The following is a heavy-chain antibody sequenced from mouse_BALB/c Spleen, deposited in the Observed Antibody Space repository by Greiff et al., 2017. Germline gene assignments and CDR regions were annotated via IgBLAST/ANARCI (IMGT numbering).Heavy chain of an antibody. J-gene: IGHJ2*01. CDR1: GFTFSSYA. D-gene: IGHD6-2*01. CDR3: ARVAGSPYFDY. Sequence: EVKLMESGGGLVKPGGSLKLSCAASGFTFSSYAMSWVRQTPEKRLAWVASISSGGSTYYPDSVKGRFTISRDNARNILYLQMSSLRSEDTAMYYCARVAGSPYFDYWGQGTTLTVSS. V-gene: IGHV5-6-5*01. CDR2: ISSGGST.